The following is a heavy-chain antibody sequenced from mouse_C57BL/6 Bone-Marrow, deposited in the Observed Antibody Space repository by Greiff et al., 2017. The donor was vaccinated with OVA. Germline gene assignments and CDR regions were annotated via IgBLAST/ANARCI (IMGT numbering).Heavy chain of an antibody. CDR1: GYTFTDYY. CDR2: INPNNGGT. J-gene: IGHJ2*01. CDR3: AKDYGSFYYFDY. V-gene: IGHV1-26*01. Sequence: VQLQQSGPELVKPGASVKISCKASGYTFTDYYMNWVKQSHGKSLEWIGDINPNNGGTSYNQKFKGKATLTVDKSSSTAYMELRSLTSEDSAVYNCAKDYGSFYYFDYWGQGTTLTVSS. D-gene: IGHD1-1*01.